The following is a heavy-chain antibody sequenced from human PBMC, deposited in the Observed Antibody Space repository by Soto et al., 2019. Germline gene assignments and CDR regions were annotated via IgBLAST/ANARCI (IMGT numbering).Heavy chain of an antibody. CDR1: GFTFSSYW. D-gene: IGHD3-16*01. CDR3: AKSAGSNAYYPNDY. CDR2: INSDGISS. V-gene: IGHV3-74*01. J-gene: IGHJ4*02. Sequence: PGGSLRLSCAASGFTFSSYWMHWVRQAPGKGLVWVSSINSDGISSSYADSVKGRFTISRDNSKNTLYLQMNSLRAEDAAVYYCAKSAGSNAYYPNDYWGQGTLVTVSS.